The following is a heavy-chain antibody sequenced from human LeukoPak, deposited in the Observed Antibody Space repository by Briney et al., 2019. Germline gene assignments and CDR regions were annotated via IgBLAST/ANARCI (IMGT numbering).Heavy chain of an antibody. V-gene: IGHV3-20*04. CDR3: ARDGGSYSDY. J-gene: IGHJ4*02. CDR2: INWNGGST. CDR1: GFTFDDYG. Sequence: GGSLRLTCAASGFTFDDYGMSWVRQAPGKGLEWVSGINWNGGSTGYADSVKGRFTISRDNAKNSLYLQMNSLRAEDTASYYCARDGGSYSDYWGQGTLVTVSS. D-gene: IGHD1-26*01.